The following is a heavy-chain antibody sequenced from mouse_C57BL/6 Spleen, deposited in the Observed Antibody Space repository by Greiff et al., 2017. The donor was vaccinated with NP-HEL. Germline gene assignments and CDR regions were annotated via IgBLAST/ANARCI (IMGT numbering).Heavy chain of an antibody. Sequence: VQLQQPGAELVRPGSSVMLSCKASGYTFTSYWMHWVKQRPIQGLEWIGNIDPSDSETHYNQKFKDKATLTVDKSSSPAYMQRSSLTTKYSAVYYYARWDGDSVLDYWGQGTTLTVSS. CDR3: ARWDGDSVLDY. V-gene: IGHV1-52*01. CDR1: GYTFTSYW. J-gene: IGHJ2*01. D-gene: IGHD2-13*01. CDR2: IDPSDSET.